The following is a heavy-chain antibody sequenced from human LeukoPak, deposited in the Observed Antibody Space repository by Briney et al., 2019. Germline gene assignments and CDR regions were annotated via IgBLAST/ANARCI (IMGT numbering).Heavy chain of an antibody. D-gene: IGHD2/OR15-2a*01. CDR3: ARDNMGFDY. CDR2: ISYDGSNK. CDR1: GFTFSTYA. J-gene: IGHJ4*02. Sequence: PGRSLRLSCAASGFTFSTYAIHWVRQAPGKGLEWVAVISYDGSNKYYADSVKGRFTISRDNAKNSLYLQMNSLRAEDTAVYYCARDNMGFDYWGQGTLVTVYS. V-gene: IGHV3-30*04.